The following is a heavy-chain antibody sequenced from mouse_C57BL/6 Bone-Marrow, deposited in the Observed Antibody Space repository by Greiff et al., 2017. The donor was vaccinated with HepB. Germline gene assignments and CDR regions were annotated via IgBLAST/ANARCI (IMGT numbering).Heavy chain of an antibody. CDR3: AYSAMDY. CDR2: IYPGDGDT. D-gene: IGHD2-1*01. J-gene: IGHJ4*01. Sequence: VKLQESGPELVKPGASVKISCKASGYAFSSSWMNWVKQRPGKGLEWIGRIYPGDGDTNYNGKFKGKATLTADKSSSTSYMLLSSLTSEDSAVCFCAYSAMDYWGQVTSVTVSS. V-gene: IGHV1-82*01. CDR1: GYAFSSSW.